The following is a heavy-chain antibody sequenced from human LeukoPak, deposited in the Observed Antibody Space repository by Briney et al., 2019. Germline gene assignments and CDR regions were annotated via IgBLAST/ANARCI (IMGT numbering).Heavy chain of an antibody. CDR1: GGTFSSYA. CDR2: IIPIFGTA. V-gene: IGHV1-69*13. D-gene: IGHD3-3*01. CDR3: ARDGEARRFLEWLYPDYYYYGMDV. J-gene: IGHJ6*02. Sequence: GASVKVSCKASGGTFSSYAISWVRQAPGQGLEWMGGIIPIFGTANYAQKFQGRVTITADESTSTAYMELSSLRSEDTAVYYCARDGEARRFLEWLYPDYYYYGMDVWGQGTTVTVSS.